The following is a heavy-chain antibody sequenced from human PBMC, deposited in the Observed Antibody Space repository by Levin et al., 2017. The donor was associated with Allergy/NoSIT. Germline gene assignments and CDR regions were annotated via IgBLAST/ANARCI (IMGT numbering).Heavy chain of an antibody. J-gene: IGHJ6*02. CDR1: GFTFRSYS. Sequence: LSLTCAASGFTFRSYSMNWVRQAPGKGLEWVSYISSSSSTIYYADSVKGRFTISRDNAKNSLYLQMNSLRDEDTAVYYCSSQRDYYYYGMDVWGQGTTVTVSS. V-gene: IGHV3-48*02. CDR3: SSQRDYYYYGMDV. CDR2: ISSSSSTI.